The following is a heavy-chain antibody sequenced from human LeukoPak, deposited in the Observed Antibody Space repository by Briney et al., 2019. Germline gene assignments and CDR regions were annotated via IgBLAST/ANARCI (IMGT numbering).Heavy chain of an antibody. Sequence: GGSLRLSCAASGFTFSSYWMSWVRQAPGKGLEWVSLISWDGGSTYYADSVKGRFTISRDNSKNSLYLQMNSLRTEDTALYYCAKERTHNWFDPWGQGTLVTVSS. CDR3: AKERTHNWFDP. V-gene: IGHV3-43*01. J-gene: IGHJ5*02. CDR2: ISWDGGST. D-gene: IGHD3/OR15-3a*01. CDR1: GFTFSSYW.